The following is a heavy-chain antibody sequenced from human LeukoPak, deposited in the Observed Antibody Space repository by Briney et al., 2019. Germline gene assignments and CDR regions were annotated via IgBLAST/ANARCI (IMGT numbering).Heavy chain of an antibody. J-gene: IGHJ4*02. CDR2: ISSSSSYI. Sequence: GGSLRLSCAASGFTFSSYIMNWVRQAPGKGLEWVASISSSSSYIYYADSVKGRFTISRDNAKNSLYLQMNSLRAEDTAVYYCAKDPYGSGSLSYFDSWGQGTLVTVSS. CDR3: AKDPYGSGSLSYFDS. D-gene: IGHD3-10*01. CDR1: GFTFSSYI. V-gene: IGHV3-21*01.